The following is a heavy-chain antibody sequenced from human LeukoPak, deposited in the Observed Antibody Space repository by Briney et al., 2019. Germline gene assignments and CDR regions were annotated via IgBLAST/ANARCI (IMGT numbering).Heavy chain of an antibody. CDR3: ARDAPPPFEYSSSSGWFDP. CDR2: INTNTGNP. D-gene: IGHD6-6*01. V-gene: IGHV7-4-1*02. CDR1: GYTFTSYA. J-gene: IGHJ5*02. Sequence: GASVKVSCKASGYTFTSYAMNWVRQAPGQGLEWMGWINTNTGNPTYAQGFTGRFVFSLDTSVTTTYLQISSLKAEDTAVYYCARDAPPPFEYSSSSGWFDPWGQGTLVTVSS.